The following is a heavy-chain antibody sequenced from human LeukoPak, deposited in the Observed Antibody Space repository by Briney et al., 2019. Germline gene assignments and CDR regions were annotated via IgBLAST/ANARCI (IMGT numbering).Heavy chain of an antibody. CDR3: TKNNGDYLNDAFDI. V-gene: IGHV3-30*18. CDR2: ISYDGSNK. D-gene: IGHD4-17*01. Sequence: GGSLRLSCAASGFTFSSYGMHWVRQAPGKGLEWVAVISYDGSNKYYADSVKGRFTISRDNSKNTLYLQMNSLRAEDTAVYYCTKNNGDYLNDAFDIWGQGTMVTVSS. CDR1: GFTFSSYG. J-gene: IGHJ3*02.